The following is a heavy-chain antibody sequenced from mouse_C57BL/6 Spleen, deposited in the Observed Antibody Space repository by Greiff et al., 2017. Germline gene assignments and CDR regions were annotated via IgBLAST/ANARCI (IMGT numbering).Heavy chain of an antibody. CDR1: GFTFSDYG. J-gene: IGHJ3*01. Sequence: EVMLVESGGGLVKPGGSLKLSCAASGFTFSDYGMHWVRQAPEQGLEWVAYISSGSSTIYYADTVKGRFTISRDNAKNTLFLQMTSLRSEDTAMYYCARGGPGFAYWGQGTLVTVSA. CDR3: ARGGPGFAY. V-gene: IGHV5-17*01. D-gene: IGHD3-3*01. CDR2: ISSGSSTI.